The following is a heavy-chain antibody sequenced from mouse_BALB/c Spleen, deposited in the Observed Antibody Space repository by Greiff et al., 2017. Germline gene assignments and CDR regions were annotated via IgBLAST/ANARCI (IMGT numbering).Heavy chain of an antibody. CDR2: IWAGGST. CDR3: ARDLYDYGLFDY. V-gene: IGHV2-9*02. Sequence: VQVVESGPGLVAPSQSLSITCTVSGFSLTSYGVHWVRQPPGKGLEWLGVIWAGGSTNYNSALLSRLSISKDNSKSQVFLKMNSLQTDDTAMYYCARDLYDYGLFDYWGQGTTLTVSS. J-gene: IGHJ2*01. D-gene: IGHD2-4*01. CDR1: GFSLTSYG.